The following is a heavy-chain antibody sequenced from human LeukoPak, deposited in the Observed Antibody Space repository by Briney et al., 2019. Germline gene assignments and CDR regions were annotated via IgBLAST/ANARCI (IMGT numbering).Heavy chain of an antibody. J-gene: IGHJ4*02. Sequence: ASVKVSCKASGYTFTSYGISWVRQAPGQGLEWMGWISAYNGNTNYAQELQGRVTMTTDTSTSTAYMELRSLRSDDTAVYYCAKDPRITGNIDYWGQGTLVTVFS. CDR3: AKDPRITGNIDY. CDR2: ISAYNGNT. D-gene: IGHD1-20*01. CDR1: GYTFTSYG. V-gene: IGHV1-18*01.